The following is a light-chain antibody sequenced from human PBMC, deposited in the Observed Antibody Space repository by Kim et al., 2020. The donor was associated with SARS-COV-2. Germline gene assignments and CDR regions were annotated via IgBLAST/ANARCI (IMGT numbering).Light chain of an antibody. V-gene: IGKV1-5*03. J-gene: IGKJ2*01. CDR3: QQYKSWYT. Sequence: LSASVGEGITITCRASQSISSWLTWYQQKPGKAPKVLISKASTLESGVSSRFSGSGSGTEFPLTISSQQPDYFATYYCQQYKSWYTFGQGTKLEI. CDR2: KAS. CDR1: QSISSW.